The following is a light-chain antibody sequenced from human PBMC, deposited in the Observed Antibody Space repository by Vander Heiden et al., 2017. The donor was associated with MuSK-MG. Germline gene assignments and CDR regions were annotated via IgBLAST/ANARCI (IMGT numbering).Light chain of an antibody. Sequence: QSALTQPPSASGSPGQSVTISCTGTSRDVGRNNYVSWYQQHPGKAPKLIIYEVTKRPAGVPGRFSGSKSGNTASLTVSGRQAEDEADYYCSSKGGSNNVIFGGGTKLTVL. J-gene: IGLJ2*01. V-gene: IGLV2-8*01. CDR2: EVT. CDR1: SRDVGRNNY. CDR3: SSKGGSNNVI.